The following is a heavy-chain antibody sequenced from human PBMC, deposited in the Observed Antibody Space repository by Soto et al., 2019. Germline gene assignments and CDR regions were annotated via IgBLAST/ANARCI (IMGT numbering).Heavy chain of an antibody. CDR2: MNPNSGNT. V-gene: IGHV1-8*01. CDR1: GYTFTSYD. D-gene: IGHD2-2*01. Sequence: ASVKVSCKASGYTFTSYDINWVRQATGQGLEWMGWMNPNSGNTGYAQKFQGRVTMTRNTSISTAYMELSSLRSEDTAVYYCARPVVPAAMGYYYYKDVWGKGTTVTVSS. J-gene: IGHJ6*03. CDR3: ARPVVPAAMGYYYYKDV.